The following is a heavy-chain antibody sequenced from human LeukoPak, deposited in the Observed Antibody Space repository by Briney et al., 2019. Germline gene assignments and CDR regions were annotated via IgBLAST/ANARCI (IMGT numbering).Heavy chain of an antibody. CDR2: IFYSGST. CDR3: ARHSSYVSPVRY. D-gene: IGHD3-10*02. V-gene: IGHV4-59*05. J-gene: IGHJ4*02. CDR1: GGSISSHY. Sequence: SETLSLTCTVSGGSISSHYWSWIRQPPGKGLEWIGSIFYSGSTYYNPSLKSRVTISVDTSKNQFSLKLSSVTAADTAVYFCARHSSYVSPVRYWGQGTLVTVSP.